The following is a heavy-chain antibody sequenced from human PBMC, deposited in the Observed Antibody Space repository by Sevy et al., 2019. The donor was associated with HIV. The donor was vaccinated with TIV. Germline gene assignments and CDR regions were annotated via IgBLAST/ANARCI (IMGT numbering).Heavy chain of an antibody. Sequence: SETLSLTCSVSSGSISSSSYYWGWIRQPPGKGLEWIGTIYYSGSTYYSPSLKSRVSISVDTSKNQFSQKLISVTAADTAVYYCARVVYGDYVNYFDPWGQGTLVTVSS. CDR3: ARVVYGDYVNYFDP. J-gene: IGHJ5*02. CDR1: SGSISSSSYY. V-gene: IGHV4-39*01. D-gene: IGHD4-17*01. CDR2: IYYSGST.